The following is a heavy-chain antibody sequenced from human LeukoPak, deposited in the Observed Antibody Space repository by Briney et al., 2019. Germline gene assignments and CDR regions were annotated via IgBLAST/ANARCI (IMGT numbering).Heavy chain of an antibody. J-gene: IGHJ4*02. CDR3: TTTDDGSGSYLSIY. CDR2: IKSKTDGGTT. D-gene: IGHD3-10*01. CDR1: GFTFSNAW. V-gene: IGHV3-15*01. Sequence: GGSLRLSCAASGFTFSNAWMSWVRQAPGKGLEWVGRIKSKTDGGTTDYAAPVKGRFTISRDDSKNTLYLQMNSLKTEDTAVYYCTTTDDGSGSYLSIYWGQGTLVTVSS.